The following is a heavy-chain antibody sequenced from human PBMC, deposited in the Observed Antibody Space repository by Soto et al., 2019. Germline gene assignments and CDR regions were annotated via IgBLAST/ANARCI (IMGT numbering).Heavy chain of an antibody. CDR3: ARRGSYYVWDFDY. CDR2: IYYSGST. J-gene: IGHJ4*02. D-gene: IGHD1-26*01. CDR1: GGSISSSSYY. V-gene: IGHV4-39*01. Sequence: SETLSLTCTVSGGSISSSSYYWGWIRQPPGKGLEWIGSIYYSGSTYYNPSLKSRVTISVDTSKNQFSLKLSSVNAADTAVYYCARRGSYYVWDFDYWGQGTLVPVSS.